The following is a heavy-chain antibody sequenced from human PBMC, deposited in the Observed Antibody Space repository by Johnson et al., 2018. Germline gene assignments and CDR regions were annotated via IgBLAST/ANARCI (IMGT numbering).Heavy chain of an antibody. D-gene: IGHD5-18*01. CDR1: GFTFSSYS. Sequence: VQLLETGGGLVQPGGSXRLSCAASGFTFSSYSMNWVRQAPGKGLEWVSYISSSSSTIYYADSVKGRFTISRDNAKNSLYLQMNSLRAEDTAVYYCARDRYSYANLQFDPWGQGTLVTVSS. V-gene: IGHV3-48*01. J-gene: IGHJ5*02. CDR2: ISSSSSTI. CDR3: ARDRYSYANLQFDP.